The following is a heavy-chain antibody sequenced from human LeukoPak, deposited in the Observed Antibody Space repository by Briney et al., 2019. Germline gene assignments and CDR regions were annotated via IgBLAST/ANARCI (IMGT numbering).Heavy chain of an antibody. D-gene: IGHD2/OR15-2a*01. V-gene: IGHV3-30*02. CDR2: IRYDGSDI. Sequence: PGGALRLSCVAPGFTVYGMHWVRQALGQGLEWMAFIRYDGSDITYADAVKRRFTISRDNSKNTLYLQLNSLRLDDTAVYYCAKEEYGIAPALDYWGQGTLVTVSS. J-gene: IGHJ4*02. CDR3: AKEEYGIAPALDY. CDR1: GFTVYG.